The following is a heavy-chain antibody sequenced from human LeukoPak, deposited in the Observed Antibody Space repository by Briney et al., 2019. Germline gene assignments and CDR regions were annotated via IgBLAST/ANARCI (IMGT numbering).Heavy chain of an antibody. CDR1: GYTFTSYG. D-gene: IGHD3-22*01. Sequence: ASVKVSCKASGYTFTSYGISWVRQAPGQGLEWMGGIIPIFGTANYAQKFQGRVTITADESTSTAYMELSSLRSEDTAVYYCARGYDSSGYYYRVPFDYWGQGTLVTVSS. V-gene: IGHV1-69*13. CDR3: ARGYDSSGYYYRVPFDY. CDR2: IIPIFGTA. J-gene: IGHJ4*02.